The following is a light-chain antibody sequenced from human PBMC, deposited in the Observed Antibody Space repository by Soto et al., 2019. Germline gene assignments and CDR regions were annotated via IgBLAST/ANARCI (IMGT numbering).Light chain of an antibody. CDR1: QSVRIN. Sequence: EIVMTHSPATLRVSPGEIATLSFRAIQSVRINVAWYQQKNVQGPRLLVYGASTRASGIPDRFSGSGSGTDFTLTISDVQPEDFAVYYCHQRQSWPPTFGQGTKV. CDR2: GAS. CDR3: HQRQSWPPT. V-gene: IGKV3-15*01. J-gene: IGKJ1*01.